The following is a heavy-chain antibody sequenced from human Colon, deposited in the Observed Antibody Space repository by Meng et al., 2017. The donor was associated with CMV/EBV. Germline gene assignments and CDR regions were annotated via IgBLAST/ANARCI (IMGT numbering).Heavy chain of an antibody. CDR3: ATSLTVFGVVIFY. J-gene: IGHJ4*02. CDR1: GYGFSSYW. CDR2: IDPGDSET. D-gene: IGHD3-3*01. Sequence: GESLKISCKGSGYGFSSYWIGWVRQMPGKGLEWMGIIDPGDSETRYSPSFQGQVTISADKSIRTAYLQWSSLKASDTAMYYCATSLTVFGVVIFYWGQGTLVTVSS. V-gene: IGHV5-51*01.